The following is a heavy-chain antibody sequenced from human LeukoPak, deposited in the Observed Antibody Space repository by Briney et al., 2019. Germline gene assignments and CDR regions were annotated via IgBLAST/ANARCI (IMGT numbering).Heavy chain of an antibody. Sequence: ASVKVSCKASGYTFTSYGISWVRQAPGKGLEWMGWISAYNGNTNYAQKLQGRVTMTTDTSTSTAYMELWSLRSDDTAVYYCARGVRYCSGGSCYYFDYWGQGTLVTVSS. J-gene: IGHJ4*02. D-gene: IGHD2-15*01. CDR1: GYTFTSYG. CDR3: ARGVRYCSGGSCYYFDY. CDR2: ISAYNGNT. V-gene: IGHV1-18*01.